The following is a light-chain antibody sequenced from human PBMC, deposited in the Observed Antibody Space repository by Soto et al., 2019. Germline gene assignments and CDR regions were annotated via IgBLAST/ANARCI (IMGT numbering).Light chain of an antibody. J-gene: IGKJ1*01. V-gene: IGKV3-20*01. CDR1: QSVSSTY. CDR2: GAS. CDR3: QQYGSSRWT. Sequence: EIVLTQSPDTLSLFPGERATLSCRASQSVSSTYLAWYQQKLGQAPRLLIFGASSRATGIPDRFSGSESGTDFALTISRQEPEDFALYYRQQYGSSRWTVGQGPKVEIK.